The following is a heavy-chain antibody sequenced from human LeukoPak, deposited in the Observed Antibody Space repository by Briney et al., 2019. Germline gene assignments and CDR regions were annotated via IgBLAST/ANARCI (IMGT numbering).Heavy chain of an antibody. V-gene: IGHV4-30-4*08. CDR1: GGSFSDYY. Sequence: PSETLSLTCAVYGGSFSDYYWSWIRQPPGKGLEWIGYIYYSGSTYSNPSLKSRLTISVDTSENQFSLRLNFVTAADTAVYYCARGVGSSWYGDWGQGTLVTVSS. CDR3: ARGVGSSWYGD. CDR2: IYYSGST. J-gene: IGHJ4*02. D-gene: IGHD6-13*01.